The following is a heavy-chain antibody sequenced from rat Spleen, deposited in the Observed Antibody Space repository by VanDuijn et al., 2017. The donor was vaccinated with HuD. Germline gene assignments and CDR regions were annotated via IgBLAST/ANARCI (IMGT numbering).Heavy chain of an antibody. CDR1: GFIFSDYG. V-gene: IGHV5-29*01. J-gene: IGHJ2*01. Sequence: EVQLVESGGGLVQPGRSLKLSCAASGFIFSDYGMAWVRQAPTKGLEWVATISFDGSSTYYRDSVKGRFTISRDNAKSTLYLQMDSLRSEDTATYYCTRDMGYWGQGVMVTVSS. CDR3: TRDMGY. D-gene: IGHD1-7*01. CDR2: ISFDGSST.